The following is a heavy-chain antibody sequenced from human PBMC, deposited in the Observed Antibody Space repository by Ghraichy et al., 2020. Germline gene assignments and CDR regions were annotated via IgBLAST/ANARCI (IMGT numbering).Heavy chain of an antibody. CDR2: MNSDGSST. V-gene: IGHV3-74*01. J-gene: IGHJ4*02. D-gene: IGHD5-12*01. Sequence: GGSLRLSCAASGFTFSSYWMHWVRQAPGKGLVWVSRMNSDGSSTSYADSVKGRFTISRDNAKNTLYLQMNSLRAEDTAVYYCARATVDERGYTPFKLDFWGQGTLVTVSS. CDR1: GFTFSSYW. CDR3: ARATVDERGYTPFKLDF.